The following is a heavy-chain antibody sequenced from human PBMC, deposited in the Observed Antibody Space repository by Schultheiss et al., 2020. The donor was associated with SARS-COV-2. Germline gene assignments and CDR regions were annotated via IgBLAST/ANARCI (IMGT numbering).Heavy chain of an antibody. CDR3: ARDFRATVTFDS. D-gene: IGHD4-17*01. J-gene: IGHJ4*02. CDR2: INPDSGAT. Sequence: ASVKVSCKASGYTFSDYYIHWVRQAPGQGLEWMGRINPDSGATSSAQRFQGRVTLTRDTSITTVYMELSRLKSDDTAMYYCARDFRATVTFDSWGQGTLVTVSS. V-gene: IGHV1-2*06. CDR1: GYTFSDYY.